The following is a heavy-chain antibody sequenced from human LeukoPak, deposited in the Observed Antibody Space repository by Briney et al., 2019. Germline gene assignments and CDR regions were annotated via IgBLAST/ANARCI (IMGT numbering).Heavy chain of an antibody. Sequence: GGSLRLSCAASGYTFSSFWIHWVRQASGKGLEWVARIDSDGSGTRYADSVKGRFTISRDNAKNSLYLQMNSLRAEDTAVYYCAREDSSGWYPYFDYWGQGTLVTVSS. CDR3: AREDSSGWYPYFDY. V-gene: IGHV3-74*01. J-gene: IGHJ4*02. D-gene: IGHD6-19*01. CDR1: GYTFSSFW. CDR2: IDSDGSGT.